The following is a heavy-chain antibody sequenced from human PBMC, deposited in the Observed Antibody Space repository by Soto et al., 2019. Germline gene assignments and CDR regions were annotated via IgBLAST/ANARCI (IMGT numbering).Heavy chain of an antibody. CDR1: GYTFTSYD. CDR3: ARGSPTDSGFFTTYYYYYYMDV. V-gene: IGHV1-8*01. J-gene: IGHJ6*03. D-gene: IGHD5-12*01. Sequence: QVRLVQSGAEVKKPGASVKVSCKASGYTFTSYDINWVRQAPGQGLEWMGWMNPNSGNTGYAKKFQGRVTMTRNTSISTDYMELSSLRSEDTAVYYCARGSPTDSGFFTTYYYYYYMDVWGKGTTVTVSS. CDR2: MNPNSGNT.